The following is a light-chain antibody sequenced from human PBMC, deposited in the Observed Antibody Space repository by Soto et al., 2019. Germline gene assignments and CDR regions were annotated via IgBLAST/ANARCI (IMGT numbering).Light chain of an antibody. V-gene: IGKV3-20*01. Sequence: IVLTQSPGTLSLSPGDRATLYCRASQSLARDYFAWYQYKPGQAPRLLVYSVSFRAAGVPHRFSASGSGTDYTLTIDRVEAEDFAVYYCQQYDVPVLTFGQGTRLETK. J-gene: IGKJ2*01. CDR1: QSLARDY. CDR3: QQYDVPVLT. CDR2: SVS.